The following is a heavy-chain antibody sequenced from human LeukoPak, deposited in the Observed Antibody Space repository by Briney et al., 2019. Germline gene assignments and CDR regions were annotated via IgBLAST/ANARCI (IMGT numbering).Heavy chain of an antibody. Sequence: PSETLSLTCSVSGGSITSFYWNWIRQTPGKGLEWIGYIYSSGSTKYNPSLKSRVTISLDTSKNQFSLKLSSVTAADTAVYYCAGHHPRNTVDFWGQGTLVTVS. V-gene: IGHV4-59*08. D-gene: IGHD2-8*02. CDR2: IYSSGST. CDR3: AGHHPRNTVDF. J-gene: IGHJ4*02. CDR1: GGSITSFY.